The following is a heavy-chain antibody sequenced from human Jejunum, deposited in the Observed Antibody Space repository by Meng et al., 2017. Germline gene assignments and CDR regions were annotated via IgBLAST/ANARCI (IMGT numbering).Heavy chain of an antibody. D-gene: IGHD3-22*01. CDR3: ARGYNYYRESIAYSY. CDR1: GFTFGDYY. J-gene: IGHJ4*01. V-gene: IGHV3-72*01. CDR2: SRNKGDSSTT. Sequence: GGSLRPSCAASGFTFGDYYMDWVRQAPGKGLEWVGRSRNKGDSSTTQYAASVRGRFTIARDDSRNSLSLQMNSLKDEDTAMYYCARGYNYYRESIAYSYWGQGTLVTVSS.